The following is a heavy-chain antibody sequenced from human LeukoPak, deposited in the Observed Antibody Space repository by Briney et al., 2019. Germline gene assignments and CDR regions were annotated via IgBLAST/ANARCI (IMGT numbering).Heavy chain of an antibody. CDR3: ARAQQWLYFDY. CDR2: IYSGGST. CDR1: GFTVSSNY. Sequence: GGSLRLSCAASGFTVSSNYMSWVRQAPGKGLEWVSVIYSGGSTYYADSVKGRFTISRDNSKKTLYLQMNSLRAEDTAVYYCARAQQWLYFDYWGQGTLVTVSS. D-gene: IGHD3-22*01. V-gene: IGHV3-53*01. J-gene: IGHJ4*02.